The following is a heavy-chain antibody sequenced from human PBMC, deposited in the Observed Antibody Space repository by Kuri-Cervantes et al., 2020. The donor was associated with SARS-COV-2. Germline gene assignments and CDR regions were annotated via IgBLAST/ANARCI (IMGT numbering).Heavy chain of an antibody. Sequence: GGSLRLSCAASGFTFSSYWMSWVRQAPGKGLEWVANIKQDGSEKYYVDSVKGRFTISRDNAKNSLYLQMNSLSAEDTAVYYCARVGGRDIVATDWYFDLWGRGTLVTVSS. CDR1: GFTFSSYW. D-gene: IGHD5-12*01. CDR3: ARVGGRDIVATDWYFDL. J-gene: IGHJ2*01. CDR2: IKQDGSEK. V-gene: IGHV3-7*01.